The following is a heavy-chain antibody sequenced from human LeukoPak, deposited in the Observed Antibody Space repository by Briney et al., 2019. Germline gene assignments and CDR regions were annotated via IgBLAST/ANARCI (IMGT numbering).Heavy chain of an antibody. CDR2: INPV. V-gene: IGHV3-23*01. D-gene: IGHD2-8*01. J-gene: IGHJ3*02. CDR1: GFTFSNYA. Sequence: GGSLRLSCAASGFTFSNYAMTWVRQAPGKGLEWVSSINPVYYADSVKGRFTISRDDSKNTLFLQMNSLRAEDTAIYYCAKDSFSHNGIFDALDIWGQGTMVTVSS. CDR3: AKDSFSHNGIFDALDI.